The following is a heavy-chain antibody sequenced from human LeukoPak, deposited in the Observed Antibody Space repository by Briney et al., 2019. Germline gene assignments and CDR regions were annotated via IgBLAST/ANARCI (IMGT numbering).Heavy chain of an antibody. D-gene: IGHD4-17*01. CDR1: GGSISSYY. Sequence: SETLSLTCTVSGGSISSYYWSWIRQPPGKGLEWIGYIYYSGSTNSNPSLKSRVTISVDTSKNQFSLKLSSVTAADTAVYYCARRCYGDYRAHFDYWGQGTLVTVSS. CDR3: ARRCYGDYRAHFDY. CDR2: IYYSGST. V-gene: IGHV4-59*12. J-gene: IGHJ4*02.